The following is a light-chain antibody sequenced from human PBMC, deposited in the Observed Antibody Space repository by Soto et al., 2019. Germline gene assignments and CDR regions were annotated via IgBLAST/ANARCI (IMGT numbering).Light chain of an antibody. CDR2: AAS. V-gene: IGKV1-39*01. Sequence: IQITQSPSSPSASVGDRVTITCRASQGIRNDLGWYQQKPGKAPKLLIYAASSLQSGVPSRFSGSGSGTDFTLTISSLQPEDFANYYCQQSYSTHPITFGQGTRLEIK. J-gene: IGKJ5*01. CDR3: QQSYSTHPIT. CDR1: QGIRND.